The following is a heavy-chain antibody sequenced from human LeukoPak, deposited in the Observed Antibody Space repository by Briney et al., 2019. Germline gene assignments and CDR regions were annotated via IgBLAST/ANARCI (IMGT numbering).Heavy chain of an antibody. CDR1: VYTFTIYD. D-gene: IGHD1-1*01. V-gene: IGHV1-8*01. CDR3: ARATGTTSDDY. J-gene: IGHJ4*02. Sequence: ASVKVSLKASVYTFTIYDINWVRQATGQGLEWMGWMNPNSGNTGYAQKFQGRVTMTRNTSISTAYMGQSSLRSEDTAVYYCARATGTTSDDYWGQGTLVTVSS. CDR2: MNPNSGNT.